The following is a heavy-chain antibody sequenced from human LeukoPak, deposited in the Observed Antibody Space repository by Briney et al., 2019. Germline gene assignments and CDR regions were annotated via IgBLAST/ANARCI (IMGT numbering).Heavy chain of an antibody. Sequence: PGGSLRLSRAASGFTFSNSAMHWVRQAPGKGLEWVAVISFDGTNKYYADSVKGRFTISRDNSKNTVYVQMSSLRGDDSGVYYCAAGSSVDCSRTSCPPTDYWGQGTLVTVSS. CDR3: AAGSSVDCSRTSCPPTDY. D-gene: IGHD2-2*01. V-gene: IGHV3-30-3*01. J-gene: IGHJ4*02. CDR1: GFTFSNSA. CDR2: ISFDGTNK.